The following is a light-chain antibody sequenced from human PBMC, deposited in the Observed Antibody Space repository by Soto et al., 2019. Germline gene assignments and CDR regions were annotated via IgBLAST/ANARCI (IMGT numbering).Light chain of an antibody. CDR3: SSFSSSTTRV. J-gene: IGLJ1*01. CDR1: SSDVGDFNY. Sequence: QSALTQPASVSGSPGQSITISCTGTSSDVGDFNYVSWYQQHPGKAPKIMIYDVGNRPSGVSIRFSGSKSGSTASLTISGLQDEDEADYYCSSFSSSTTRVFGTGTKLTVL. CDR2: DVG. V-gene: IGLV2-14*01.